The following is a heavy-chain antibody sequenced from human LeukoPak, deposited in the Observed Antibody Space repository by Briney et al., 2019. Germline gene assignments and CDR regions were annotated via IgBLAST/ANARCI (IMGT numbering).Heavy chain of an antibody. J-gene: IGHJ4*02. Sequence: ASVKVSCKASGYTFTSYGISWVRQAPGQGLEWMGWISAYNGNTNYAQKLQGRVTMTTDTSTSTAYMELRSLRSDDTAVYYCARDQTYYDILTGYFSPGYFDYWGQGTLVTVPS. CDR3: ARDQTYYDILTGYFSPGYFDY. CDR2: ISAYNGNT. CDR1: GYTFTSYG. V-gene: IGHV1-18*01. D-gene: IGHD3-9*01.